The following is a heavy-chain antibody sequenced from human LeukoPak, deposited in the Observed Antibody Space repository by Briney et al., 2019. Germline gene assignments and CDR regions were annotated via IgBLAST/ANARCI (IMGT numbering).Heavy chain of an antibody. V-gene: IGHV3-23*01. CDR1: GFTFTSHW. J-gene: IGHJ4*02. CDR3: AKVYYGSGSAYYFDY. CDR2: ISGSGGST. Sequence: GGSLRLSCTASGFTFTSHWVHWVRQAPGKGLVWVSAISGSGGSTYYADSVKGRFTISRDNSKNTLYLQMNSLRAEDTAVYYCAKVYYGSGSAYYFDYWGQGTLVTVSS. D-gene: IGHD3-10*01.